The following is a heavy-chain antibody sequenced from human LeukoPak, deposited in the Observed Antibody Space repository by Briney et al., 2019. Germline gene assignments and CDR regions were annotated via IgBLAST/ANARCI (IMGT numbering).Heavy chain of an antibody. Sequence: ASETLSLTCTVSGGSISSSSYYWGWIRQPPGKGLEWVSFIYSDNTHYSDSVKGRFTISRDNSKNTLYLQMNSLRAEDTAVYYCARHSSSWYWDYYYYMDVWGKGTTVTISS. CDR2: IYSDNT. J-gene: IGHJ6*03. CDR3: ARHSSSWYWDYYYYMDV. D-gene: IGHD6-13*01. CDR1: GGSISSSSYY. V-gene: IGHV3-53*01.